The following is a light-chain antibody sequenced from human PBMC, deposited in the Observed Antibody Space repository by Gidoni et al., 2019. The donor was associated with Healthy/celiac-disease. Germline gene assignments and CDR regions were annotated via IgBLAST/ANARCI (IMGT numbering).Light chain of an antibody. J-gene: IGKJ2*04. CDR3: MQALQTPCS. V-gene: IGKV2-28*01. Sequence: DSVMTQSPLSLPVTPGEPASISCRSSQSLLHSNGYNYLDWYLQKPGQSPQLLIYLGSNRASGVPDRFSGSGSGTDFTLKISRVEAEDVGVYYCMQALQTPCSFXQXTKLEIK. CDR1: QSLLHSNGYNY. CDR2: LGS.